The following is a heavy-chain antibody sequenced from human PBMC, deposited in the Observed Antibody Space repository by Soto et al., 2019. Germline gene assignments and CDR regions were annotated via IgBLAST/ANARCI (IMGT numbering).Heavy chain of an antibody. J-gene: IGHJ6*02. V-gene: IGHV3-53*01. CDR2: IYSGGST. Sequence: EVQLVESGGGLIQPGGSLRLSCAASGFTVSSNYMSWVRQAPGKGLEWVSVIYSGGSTYYADSVKGRFTISRDNSKNTLYLQMNSLRAEDTAVYYCVRDKKAVAGTDYYYGMDVWGQGTTVTVSS. CDR1: GFTVSSNY. D-gene: IGHD6-19*01. CDR3: VRDKKAVAGTDYYYGMDV.